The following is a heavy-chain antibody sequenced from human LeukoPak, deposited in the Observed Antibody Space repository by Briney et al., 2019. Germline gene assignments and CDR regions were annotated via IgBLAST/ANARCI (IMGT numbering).Heavy chain of an antibody. V-gene: IGHV3-30*04. CDR1: GFTFSSYV. J-gene: IGHJ4*02. CDR2: ISYDGSNE. Sequence: GGSLRLSCAASGFTFSSYVMHWVRQAPGKGLEWVAIISYDGSNEYYADSVKGRFTISRDNAKNSLYLQMNSLRAEDTAVYYCARDYYGSGSYYRGYYFDYWGQGTLVTVSS. CDR3: ARDYYGSGSYYRGYYFDY. D-gene: IGHD3-10*01.